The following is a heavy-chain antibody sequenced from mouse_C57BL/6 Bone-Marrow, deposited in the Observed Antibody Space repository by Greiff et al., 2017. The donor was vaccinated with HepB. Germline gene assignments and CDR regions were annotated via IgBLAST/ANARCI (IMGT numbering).Heavy chain of an antibody. D-gene: IGHD2-5*01. CDR1: GYTFTNYW. J-gene: IGHJ2*01. CDR2: IYPGGGYT. V-gene: IGHV1-63*01. CDR3: ARSPYYSNLRYFDY. Sequence: QVQLKESGAELVRPGTSVKMSCKASGYTFTNYWIGWAKQRPGHGLEWIGDIYPGGGYTNYNEKFKGKATLTADKSSSTAYMQFSSLTSEDSAIYYCARSPYYSNLRYFDYWGQGTTLTVSS.